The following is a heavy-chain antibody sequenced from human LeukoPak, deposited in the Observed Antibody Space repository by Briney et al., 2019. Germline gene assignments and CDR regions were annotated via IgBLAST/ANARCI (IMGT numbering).Heavy chain of an antibody. CDR1: GFTFSSYA. D-gene: IGHD3-10*01. Sequence: GGSLRLSCAASGFTFSSYAMSWVRQAPGKGLEWVSAVSGSGGSTYYADSVKGRFTISRDNSKNTLYLQMNSLRAEDTAVYYCARSSRGVQGVITPPKYWGQGTLVTVSS. CDR3: ARSSRGVQGVITPPKY. CDR2: VSGSGGST. J-gene: IGHJ4*02. V-gene: IGHV3-23*01.